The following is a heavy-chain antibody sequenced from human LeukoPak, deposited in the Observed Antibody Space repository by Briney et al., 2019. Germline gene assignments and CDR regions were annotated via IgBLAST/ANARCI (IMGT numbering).Heavy chain of an antibody. V-gene: IGHV1-2*04. Sequence: ASVKVSCKASGYTFTGYYMHWVRQAPGQGLEWMGWINPNSGGTNYAQKFQGWVTMTRDTSISTAYMELSRLRSDDTAVYYCARGSFGGSLGTLFGPWGQGTLVTVSS. CDR2: INPNSGGT. J-gene: IGHJ5*02. CDR1: GYTFTGYY. CDR3: ARGSFGGSLGTLFGP. D-gene: IGHD1-7*01.